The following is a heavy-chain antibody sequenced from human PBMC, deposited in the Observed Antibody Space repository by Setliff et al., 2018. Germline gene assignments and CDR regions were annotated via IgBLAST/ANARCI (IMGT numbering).Heavy chain of an antibody. J-gene: IGHJ4*02. CDR1: AFTFKNYW. Sequence: PGGSLRLSCAASAFTFKNYWMSWVRQAPGKGLEWVANIKGDGSEKYHVDSVKGRFTISRDNAKNSLYLQMNSLRTEDTAVYYCAKGGHVDYCGQGTLVT. V-gene: IGHV3-7*03. CDR3: AKGGHVDY. CDR2: IKGDGSEK.